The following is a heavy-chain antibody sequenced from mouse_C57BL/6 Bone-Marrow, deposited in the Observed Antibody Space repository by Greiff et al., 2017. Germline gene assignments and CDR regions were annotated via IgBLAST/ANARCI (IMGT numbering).Heavy chain of an antibody. V-gene: IGHV5-4*03. CDR3: ARVALFIGLPYYFDY. D-gene: IGHD1-1*01. Sequence: EVMLVESGGGLVKPGGSLKLSCAASGFTFSSYAMSWVRQTPEKRLEWVATISDGGSYTYYPDNVKGRFTISRDNAKNNLYLQMSHLKSEDTAMYYWARVALFIGLPYYFDYWGQGTTLTVSS. CDR1: GFTFSSYA. J-gene: IGHJ2*01. CDR2: ISDGGSYT.